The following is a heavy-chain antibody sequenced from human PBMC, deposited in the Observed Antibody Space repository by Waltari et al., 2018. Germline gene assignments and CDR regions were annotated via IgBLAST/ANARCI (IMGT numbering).Heavy chain of an antibody. Sequence: QLQLQESGPGLVKPSETLSLTCTVSGGSISSSIHYWGWIRQPPGKGLEWIGRSYYSGSTYFTPSLKSRVTMSVDTSKNQFSLKLSSVTAADTAVYYCARSSGGSSWANYFDYWGQGTLVTVSS. CDR2: SYYSGST. V-gene: IGHV4-39*07. D-gene: IGHD6-13*01. J-gene: IGHJ4*02. CDR3: ARSSGGSSWANYFDY. CDR1: GGSISSSIHY.